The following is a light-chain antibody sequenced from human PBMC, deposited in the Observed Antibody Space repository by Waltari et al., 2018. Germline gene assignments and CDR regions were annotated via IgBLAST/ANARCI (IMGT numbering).Light chain of an antibody. Sequence: DIVLTQSPGTLSLSPGERATLSCRASQSVSSSYLAWYQQKPGQAPRLLIYGASSRATGIPDRFSGSGSGTDFTLIISRLEPEDFAVYYCQQYGSSPLFTFGPGTKVDIK. CDR1: QSVSSSY. V-gene: IGKV3-20*01. CDR2: GAS. J-gene: IGKJ3*01. CDR3: QQYGSSPLFT.